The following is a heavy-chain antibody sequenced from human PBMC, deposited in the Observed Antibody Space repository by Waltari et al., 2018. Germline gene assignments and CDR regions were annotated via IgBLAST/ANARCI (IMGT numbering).Heavy chain of an antibody. D-gene: IGHD3-10*01. CDR3: ARGFSGGKGY. J-gene: IGHJ4*02. V-gene: IGHV4-34*01. CDR1: GGSFSGYY. Sequence: QVQLQQWGAGLLKPSETLSLTCAVYGGSFSGYYWSWIRQPPGKGLEWIGEINHSGSTNYNPSLKSRVTISVDTSKNQFSLKLSSVTAADTAVYYCARGFSGGKGYWGQGTLVTVSS. CDR2: INHSGST.